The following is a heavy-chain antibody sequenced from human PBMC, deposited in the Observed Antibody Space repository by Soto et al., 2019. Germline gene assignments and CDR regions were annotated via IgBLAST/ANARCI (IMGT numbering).Heavy chain of an antibody. CDR2: INHSGST. J-gene: IGHJ4*02. CDR1: GGSFSGYY. CDR3: ARGSVRMVSVY. D-gene: IGHD2-8*01. V-gene: IGHV4-34*01. Sequence: QVQLQQWGAGLLKPSETLSLTCAVYGGSFSGYYWSWIRQPPGKGLEWIGEINHSGSTNYNPSLKSRVTISVDTSKNQFSLKLSSVTAADTAVYYCARGSVRMVSVYWGQGTLVTVSS.